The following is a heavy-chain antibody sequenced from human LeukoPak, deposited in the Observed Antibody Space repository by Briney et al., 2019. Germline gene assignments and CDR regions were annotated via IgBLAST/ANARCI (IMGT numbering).Heavy chain of an antibody. J-gene: IGHJ5*02. CDR3: ARDLLAYCGGDCYSIDP. V-gene: IGHV1-2*02. CDR1: GYTFTGYY. D-gene: IGHD2-21*01. CDR2: INPNSGGT. Sequence: ASVKVSCKASGYTFTGYYMHWVRQAPGQGLEWMGWINPNSGGTNYAQKFQGRVTMTRDTSIGTAYMELSRLRSDDAAVYYCARDLLAYCGGDCYSIDPWGQGTLVTVSS.